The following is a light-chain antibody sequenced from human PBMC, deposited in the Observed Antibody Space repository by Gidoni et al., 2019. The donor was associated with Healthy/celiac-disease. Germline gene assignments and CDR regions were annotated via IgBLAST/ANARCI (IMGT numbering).Light chain of an antibody. J-gene: IGKJ4*01. CDR2: WAS. CDR1: QSVLYASNNKNY. Sequence: DIVMTQSPDSLAVSLGERATINCKSSQSVLYASNNKNYLAWYQQRPGQPPKLLIYWASIRESGVLDRFSGSGSGTDFTLTISSLQAEDVAVYYCQQYYSTLLTFGGGTKVEIK. CDR3: QQYYSTLLT. V-gene: IGKV4-1*01.